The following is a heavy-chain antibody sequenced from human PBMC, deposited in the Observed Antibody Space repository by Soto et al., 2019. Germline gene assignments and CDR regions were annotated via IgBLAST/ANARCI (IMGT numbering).Heavy chain of an antibody. CDR3: AREGRTTRALGY. V-gene: IGHV3-23*01. D-gene: IGHD3-16*01. CDR2: ISGSGGST. J-gene: IGHJ4*02. CDR1: GFSFSSYA. Sequence: PGGSLRLSCAASGFSFSSYAMSWVRQAPGKGLEWGSVISGSGGSTYYADSVKGRFTISRDNSKNTLYLQMNSLRAEDTAVYYCAREGRTTRALGYWGQGTLVTVSS.